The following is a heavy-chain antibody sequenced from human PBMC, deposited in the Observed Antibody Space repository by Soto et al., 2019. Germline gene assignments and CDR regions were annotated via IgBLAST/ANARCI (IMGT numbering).Heavy chain of an antibody. CDR3: ARGMTPPGAPAWYYFDS. D-gene: IGHD2-8*02. J-gene: IGHJ4*02. Sequence: SETLSVTCTVSGASITGSFFWSWIRQPAGKGLEWIGRFSLSGTTNYNPSLRSRVTMSADVSKNQFSLRLTSVTAADTALYYCARGMTPPGAPAWYYFDSWGQGTLVTVSS. CDR1: GASITGSFF. V-gene: IGHV4-4*07. CDR2: FSLSGTT.